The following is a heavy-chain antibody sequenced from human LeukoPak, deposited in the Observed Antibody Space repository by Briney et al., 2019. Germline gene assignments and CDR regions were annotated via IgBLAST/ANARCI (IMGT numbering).Heavy chain of an antibody. CDR2: ISSSSSTT. CDR3: ASTYDFWSGYDCYYYMDV. CDR1: GFTFSSYW. D-gene: IGHD3-3*01. Sequence: GGSLRLSCAASGFTFSSYWMSWVRQAPGKGLEWISYISSSSSTTHYADSVKGRFTISRDDAKYSLYLQMNSLRAEDTAVYYCASTYDFWSGYDCYYYMDVWGKGTSVTVSS. J-gene: IGHJ6*03. V-gene: IGHV3-48*01.